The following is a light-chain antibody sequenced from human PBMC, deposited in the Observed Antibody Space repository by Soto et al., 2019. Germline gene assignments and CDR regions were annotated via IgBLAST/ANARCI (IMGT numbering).Light chain of an antibody. Sequence: DILMTQSPATVSVSLGDSVSLSCRANESISNNLAWYQQKPGQPPRLLIYSASTRAPGIPARVSGGGSGTQFSLTISSLQSDDFALYYYHQYNEWPRGTFGPGTRVEI. J-gene: IGKJ1*01. CDR2: SAS. CDR3: HQYNEWPRGT. CDR1: ESISNN. V-gene: IGKV3D-15*01.